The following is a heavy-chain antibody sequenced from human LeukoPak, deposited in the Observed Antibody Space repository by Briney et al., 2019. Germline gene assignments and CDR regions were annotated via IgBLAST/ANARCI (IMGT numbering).Heavy chain of an antibody. D-gene: IGHD2-2*01. CDR2: IIPIFGTA. CDR1: GYTLTELS. Sequence: ASVKVSCKVSGYTLTELSMHWVRQAPGQGFEWMGGIIPIFGTANYAQKFQGRVTITTDESTSTAYMELSSLRSEDTAVYYCARGAVYCSSTSCPPDYWGQGTLVTVSS. CDR3: ARGAVYCSSTSCPPDY. J-gene: IGHJ4*02. V-gene: IGHV1-69*05.